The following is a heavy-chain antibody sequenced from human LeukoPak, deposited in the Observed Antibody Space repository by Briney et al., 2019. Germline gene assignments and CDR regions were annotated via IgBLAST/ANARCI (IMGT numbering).Heavy chain of an antibody. V-gene: IGHV3-64D*09. D-gene: IGHD2-2*03. CDR1: IYIFKLC. Sequence: GGSLTLFCSVWIYIFKLCHELGLRQAPGKGLEYVSDISSNGGITYYADSVKGRFTVSRDNSKNMLYLQMNSLRAEDTAVYYCKKHKYRVGLDAHFDYWGQGILVTVSS. CDR3: KKHKYRVGLDAHFDY. J-gene: IGHJ4*02. CDR2: ISSNGGIT.